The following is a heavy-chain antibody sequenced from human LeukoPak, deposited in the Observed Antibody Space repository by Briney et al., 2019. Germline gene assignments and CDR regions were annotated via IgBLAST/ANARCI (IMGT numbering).Heavy chain of an antibody. CDR3: ARADYYDSGSFYPLNF. D-gene: IGHD3-10*01. V-gene: IGHV3-11*04. Sequence: KPGGSLRLSCAASGFTFSDYYMSWIRQAPGKGLEWLSYISSSNAIYSADSVKGRFTISRDNAKNSLYLQMNSLRAEDTAVFYCARADYYDSGSFYPLNFWGQGTLVTVSS. CDR1: GFTFSDYY. CDR2: ISSSNAI. J-gene: IGHJ4*02.